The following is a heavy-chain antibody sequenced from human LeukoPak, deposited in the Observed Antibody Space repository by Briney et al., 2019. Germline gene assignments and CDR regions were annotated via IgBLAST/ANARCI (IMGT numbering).Heavy chain of an antibody. V-gene: IGHV3-7*01. CDR3: ARDKIVGPTTLDY. CDR1: GFTFSGYW. CDR2: IKRDGYEK. Sequence: GGSLRLSCAASGFTFSGYWMSWVRQTPEKGLEWVANIKRDGYEKYYVDSVKGRFTISRDNAKNSLYLQMNSLRADDTAIYYCARDKIVGPTTLDYWGQGTLVTVSS. J-gene: IGHJ4*02. D-gene: IGHD1-26*01.